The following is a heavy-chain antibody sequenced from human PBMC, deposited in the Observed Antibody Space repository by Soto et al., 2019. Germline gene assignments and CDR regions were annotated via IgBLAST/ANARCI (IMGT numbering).Heavy chain of an antibody. CDR1: GGXISSYY. D-gene: IGHD4-4*01. Sequence: SETLXLTCTVSGGXISSYYWSWIRQPPGKGLEWIGYIYYSGSTNYNPSLKSRVTISVDTSKNQFSLNLASVTAADTAVYYCASGSDYSRPRVWGKGTTVTXSS. V-gene: IGHV4-59*12. CDR3: ASGSDYSRPRV. CDR2: IYYSGST. J-gene: IGHJ6*04.